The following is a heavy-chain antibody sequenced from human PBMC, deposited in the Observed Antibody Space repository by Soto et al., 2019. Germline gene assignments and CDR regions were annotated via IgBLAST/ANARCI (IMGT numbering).Heavy chain of an antibody. J-gene: IGHJ5*02. Sequence: QVQLVQSGAEVKKPGSSVKVSCKASGGTFSSYTISWVRQAPGQGLEWMGRIIPILGIANYAQKFQGRVTITADKSTSTAYMELSSLRSEDTAVYYCAGRDEYSSSAVDPWGQGTLVTVSS. CDR3: AGRDEYSSSAVDP. V-gene: IGHV1-69*02. CDR1: GGTFSSYT. D-gene: IGHD6-13*01. CDR2: IIPILGIA.